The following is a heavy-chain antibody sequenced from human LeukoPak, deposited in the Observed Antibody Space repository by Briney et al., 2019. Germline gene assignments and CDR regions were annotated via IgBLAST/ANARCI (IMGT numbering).Heavy chain of an antibody. CDR3: AGEQCSSSNCLNWYDP. CDR2: IIPIFGTA. Sequence: SVKVSCKACGGTFSSYAIRWVRQAPGQGLEWMGGIIPIFGTANYAQKFQGRVTITADESTSTAYMQLSSLRSEDTAVYYCAGEQCSSSNCLNWYDPCCQGNLVTASS. CDR1: GGTFSSYA. D-gene: IGHD2-2*01. J-gene: IGHJ5*02. V-gene: IGHV1-69*13.